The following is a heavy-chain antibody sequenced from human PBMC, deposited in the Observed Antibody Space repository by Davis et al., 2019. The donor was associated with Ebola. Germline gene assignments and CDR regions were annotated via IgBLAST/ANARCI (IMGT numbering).Heavy chain of an antibody. D-gene: IGHD4-11*01. CDR1: GYTFSDYY. Sequence: ASVQVSCKASGYTFSDYYMHWVRQAPGQGLEWMGRINPNSGGTDYAQKFQGRVTLTRDTSISTAYMELSRLRSDDAALYYCARGRTSNSNNWFDPWGQGTLVTVSS. V-gene: IGHV1-2*06. CDR2: INPNSGGT. J-gene: IGHJ5*02. CDR3: ARGRTSNSNNWFDP.